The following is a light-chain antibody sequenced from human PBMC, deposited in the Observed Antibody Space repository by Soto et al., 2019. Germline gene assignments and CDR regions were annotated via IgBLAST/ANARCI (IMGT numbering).Light chain of an antibody. J-gene: IGLJ1*01. CDR3: CSYAGSSTFYV. CDR2: EGR. Sequence: QSALPQPASVSGSPGQSITISCTGTSSDVGSYNLVSWYQQHPGKAPKLMIYEGRKRPSGVSNRFSGAKSGNTASLTISGLQDEDEAEYYCCSYAGSSTFYVFGTGTKLTVL. V-gene: IGLV2-23*01. CDR1: SSDVGSYNL.